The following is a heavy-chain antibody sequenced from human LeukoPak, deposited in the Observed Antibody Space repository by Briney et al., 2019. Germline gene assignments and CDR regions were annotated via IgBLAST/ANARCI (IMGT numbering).Heavy chain of an antibody. V-gene: IGHV3-23*01. Sequence: GGSLRLSCAASGFTFSGYAMSWVRQAPGKGLEWVSAIISSGDTTYYAASVKGRLTISRDNSKNTLYLQMNSLRAEDTAVYYCAKVTGGDMITYGGLDYWGQGTLVTVSS. CDR1: GFTFSGYA. CDR3: AKVTGGDMITYGGLDY. D-gene: IGHD3-16*01. J-gene: IGHJ4*02. CDR2: IISSGDTT.